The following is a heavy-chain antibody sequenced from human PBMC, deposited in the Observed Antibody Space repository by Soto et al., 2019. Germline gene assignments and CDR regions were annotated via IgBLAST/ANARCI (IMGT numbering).Heavy chain of an antibody. Sequence: SETLSLTCTVSGGSISSGDYYWSWIRQPPGKGLEWIGYIYYSGSTYYNPSLKSRVTISVDTSKNQFSLKLSSVTAADTAVYYCASYSRSGTSAFDIWGQGTMVTVSS. CDR1: GGSISSGDYY. CDR3: ASYSRSGTSAFDI. D-gene: IGHD6-13*01. CDR2: IYYSGST. J-gene: IGHJ3*02. V-gene: IGHV4-30-4*01.